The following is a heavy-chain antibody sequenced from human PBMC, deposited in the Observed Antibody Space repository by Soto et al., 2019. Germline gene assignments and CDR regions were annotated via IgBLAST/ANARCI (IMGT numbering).Heavy chain of an antibody. CDR2: IKSKTDGGTT. Sequence: SVSNAWMNWVRQAPGKGLEWVCRIKSKTDGGTTDYAAPVKGRFTISRDDSKNTLYLQMNSLKTEDTAVYYCTTDDVPIYCSGGSCDGVTGWGQGTLVTVSS. V-gene: IGHV3-15*07. D-gene: IGHD2-15*01. J-gene: IGHJ4*02. CDR3: TTDDVPIYCSGGSCDGVTG. CDR1: SVSNAW.